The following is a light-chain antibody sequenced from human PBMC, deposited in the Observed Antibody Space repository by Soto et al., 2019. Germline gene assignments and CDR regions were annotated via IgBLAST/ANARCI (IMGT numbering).Light chain of an antibody. CDR3: SSYTSSSTSYV. CDR1: SSDVGAYNY. CDR2: DVS. J-gene: IGLJ1*01. Sequence: QSVLTQPPSASGSPGQSVTISCTGTSSDVGAYNYVSWYQQHPGKAPKLMIYDVSNRPSGVSNRFSGSKSGNTASLTISGLQAEDEADYYCSSYTSSSTSYVFGTGTKVTVL. V-gene: IGLV2-14*03.